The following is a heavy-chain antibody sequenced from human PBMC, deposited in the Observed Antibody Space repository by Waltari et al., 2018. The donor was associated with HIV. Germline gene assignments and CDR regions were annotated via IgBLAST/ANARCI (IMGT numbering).Heavy chain of an antibody. V-gene: IGHV1-3*01. D-gene: IGHD6-13*01. J-gene: IGHJ4*02. CDR3: ARTPAGYSSSAGLDLEY. CDR2: INAGNGNT. Sequence: QVQLVQSGAEVKKPGASVKVSCKASGYTFTSYAMHWVRQAPGQRLEWMGWINAGNGNTKYSQKFQGRVTITRDTSASTAYMELSSLRSEDTAVYYCARTPAGYSSSAGLDLEYWGQGTLVTVSS. CDR1: GYTFTSYA.